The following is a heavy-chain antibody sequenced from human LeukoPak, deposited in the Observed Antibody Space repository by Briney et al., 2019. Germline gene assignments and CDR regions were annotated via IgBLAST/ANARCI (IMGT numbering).Heavy chain of an antibody. CDR3: ARAHSSGWTIDY. J-gene: IGHJ4*02. D-gene: IGHD6-19*01. CDR1: GYTFTGYY. CDR2: NNPNSGGT. Sequence: ASVKVSCKASGYTFTGYYMHWVRQAPGQGLEWMGWNNPNSGGTNYAQKFQGRVTMTRDTSISTAYMELSRLRSDDTAVYYCARAHSSGWTIDYWGQGTLVTASS. V-gene: IGHV1-2*02.